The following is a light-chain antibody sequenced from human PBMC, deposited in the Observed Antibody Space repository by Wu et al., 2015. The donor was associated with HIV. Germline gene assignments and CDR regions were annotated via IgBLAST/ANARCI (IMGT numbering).Light chain of an antibody. J-gene: IGKJ2*01. CDR1: QSVSSN. CDR3: LQCNSYPYT. Sequence: TQSPDTLSVSPGERATLSCRASQSVSSNLAWYQQKPGRAPKLLIQRASTLESGVPSRFSGSGSGTEFSLTISSLQPDDFATYYCLQCNSYPYTFGQGTKLEIK. V-gene: IGKV1-5*03. CDR2: RAS.